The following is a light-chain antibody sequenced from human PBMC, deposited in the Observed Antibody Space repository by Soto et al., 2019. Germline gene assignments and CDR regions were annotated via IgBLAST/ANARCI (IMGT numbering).Light chain of an antibody. CDR2: AAS. CDR1: QSVTSNY. CDR3: QQYGSSLTWT. V-gene: IGKV3-20*01. Sequence: EVVLTQSPGTVSLSPGERATLSCSASQSVTSNYLAWYQQKPGQAPRLLISAASSRATGIPDRFSGSGSGTDFILTTIRLAHEDFAVYYCQQYGSSLTWTFGHGTKVEIK. J-gene: IGKJ1*01.